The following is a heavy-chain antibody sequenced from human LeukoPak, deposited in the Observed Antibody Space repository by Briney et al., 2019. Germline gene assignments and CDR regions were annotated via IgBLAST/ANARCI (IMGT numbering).Heavy chain of an antibody. V-gene: IGHV3-13*01. J-gene: IGHJ6*02. CDR2: IGKAGVV. D-gene: IGHD1-14*01. CDR1: GFTFSNYD. CDR3: VRDPSGWGMDV. Sequence: GGSLRLSCAASGFTFSNYDMHWVRQATGKGLEWVSAIGKAGVVWYPGSVKGRFTISRENAKNSLYLQMNSLRVGDTAVYYCVRDPSGWGMDVWGQGTTVTVSS.